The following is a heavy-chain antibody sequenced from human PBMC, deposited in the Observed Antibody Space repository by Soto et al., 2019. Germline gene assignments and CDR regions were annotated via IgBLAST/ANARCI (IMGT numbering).Heavy chain of an antibody. CDR2: ISSSSSYI. CDR1: GFTFSSYS. CDR3: ARGGGAVAGQLDY. D-gene: IGHD6-19*01. J-gene: IGHJ4*02. V-gene: IGHV3-21*01. Sequence: PGGSLRLSCAASGFTFSSYSMNWVRQAPGKGLEWVSSISSSSSYIYYADSVKGRFTISRDNAKNSLYLQMNSLRAEDTAVYYCARGGGAVAGQLDYWGQGTLVTVSS.